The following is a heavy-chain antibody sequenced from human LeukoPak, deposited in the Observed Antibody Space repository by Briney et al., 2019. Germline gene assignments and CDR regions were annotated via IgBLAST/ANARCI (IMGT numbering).Heavy chain of an antibody. CDR3: ARESTGSEHPARWFDP. CDR2: IYYSGST. CDR1: GGSISSSSYY. J-gene: IGHJ5*02. V-gene: IGHV4-39*07. Sequence: ASETLSLTCTVSGGSISSSSYYWGWIRQPPGKGLEWIGSIYYSGSTYYNPSLKSRVTISVDTSKNQFSLKLSSVTAAGTAVYFCARESTGSEHPARWFDPWGQGTLVTVSS.